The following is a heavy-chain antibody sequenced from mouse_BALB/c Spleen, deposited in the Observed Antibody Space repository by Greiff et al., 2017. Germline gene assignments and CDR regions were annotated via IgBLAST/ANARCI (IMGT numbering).Heavy chain of an antibody. CDR2: IDPANGNT. J-gene: IGHJ2*01. CDR1: GFNIKDTY. Sequence: VQLQQSGAELVKPGASVKLSCTASGFNIKDTYMHWVKQRPEQGLGWIGRIDPANGNTKYDPKFQGKATITADTSSNTAYLQLSSLTSEDTAVYYCARIYYDLYYFDYWGQGTTLTVSS. V-gene: IGHV14-3*02. CDR3: ARIYYDLYYFDY. D-gene: IGHD2-4*01.